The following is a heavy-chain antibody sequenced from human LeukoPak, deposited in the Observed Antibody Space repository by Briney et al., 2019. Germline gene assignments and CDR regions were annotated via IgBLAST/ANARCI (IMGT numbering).Heavy chain of an antibody. J-gene: IGHJ5*02. D-gene: IGHD3-10*01. CDR2: IHYSGNT. CDR3: ARDYYGSGHFDP. V-gene: IGHV4-61*08. CDR1: GDSVSSEDYF. Sequence: SETLSLTCSVSGDSVSSEDYFWTWIRQPPEKRMEWIGFIHYSGNTDSNPSLKSRVTISLDTSKNQFSLKLSSVNAADTAVYYCARDYYGSGHFDPWGQGTLVTVSS.